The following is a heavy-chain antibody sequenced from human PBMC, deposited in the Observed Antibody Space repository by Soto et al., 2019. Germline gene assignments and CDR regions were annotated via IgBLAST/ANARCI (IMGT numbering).Heavy chain of an antibody. V-gene: IGHV4-39*02. Sequence: SETLSLTCTVSGGSISSSSYYWGWIRQPPGKGLEWIGSIYYSGSTYYNLSLKSRVTISVDTSKNQFSLKLSSVTAADTAVYYCAREGPISGWYLYYFDYWGQGTLVTVSS. CDR3: AREGPISGWYLYYFDY. CDR2: IYYSGST. J-gene: IGHJ4*02. CDR1: GGSISSSSYY. D-gene: IGHD6-19*01.